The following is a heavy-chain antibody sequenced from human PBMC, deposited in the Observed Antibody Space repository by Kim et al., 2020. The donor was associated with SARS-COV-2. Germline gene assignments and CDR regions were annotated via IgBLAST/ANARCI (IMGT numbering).Heavy chain of an antibody. D-gene: IGHD6-13*01. J-gene: IGHJ2*01. V-gene: IGHV4-39*01. Sequence: YYTPSLKGRVTITVDASKNPFSLELGSVTAAGTAVYYCARLAGGDWYCDLWGRGTLVTVSS. CDR3: ARLAGGDWYCDL.